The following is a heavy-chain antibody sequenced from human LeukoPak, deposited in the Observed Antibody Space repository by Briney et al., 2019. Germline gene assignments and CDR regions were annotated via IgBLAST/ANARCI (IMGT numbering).Heavy chain of an antibody. Sequence: SGPTLVKPTQTLTLTCTFSGFSLSTSGVGVGWIRQPPGRALESLALIYWDDDKRYSTSLQSRLTITKDTSKNQVVLTMTNMDPVDTATYYCARDANYLGTNWFDPWGQGTLVTVSS. J-gene: IGHJ5*02. D-gene: IGHD5-24*01. CDR3: ARDANYLGTNWFDP. CDR1: GFSLSTSGVG. V-gene: IGHV2-5*02. CDR2: IYWDDDK.